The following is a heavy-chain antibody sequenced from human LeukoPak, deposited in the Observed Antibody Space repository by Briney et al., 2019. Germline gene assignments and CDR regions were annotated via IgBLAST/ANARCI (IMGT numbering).Heavy chain of an antibody. CDR3: ARVVAVTGTPVYYMDV. J-gene: IGHJ6*03. Sequence: ASVKVSCKASGYMFTGYYMHWVRQAPGQGLEWMGWINPNSGGTNYAQKFQGRVTMTRDTSISTAYMDLNRLRSDDTAVYYCARVVAVTGTPVYYMDVWCKGTTVTVSS. D-gene: IGHD6-19*01. V-gene: IGHV1-2*02. CDR1: GYMFTGYY. CDR2: INPNSGGT.